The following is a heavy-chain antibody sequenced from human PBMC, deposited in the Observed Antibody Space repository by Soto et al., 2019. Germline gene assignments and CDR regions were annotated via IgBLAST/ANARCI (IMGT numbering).Heavy chain of an antibody. CDR1: GGSISSGDYY. CDR2: IYYSGST. J-gene: IGHJ4*02. CDR3: ARERRYCSGGSCPLPSY. D-gene: IGHD2-15*01. V-gene: IGHV4-30-4*01. Sequence: SETLSLTCTVSGGSISSGDYYWSWIRQPPGKGLEWIGYIYYSGSTYYNPSLKSRVTISVDTSKNQFSLKLSSVTAADTAVYYCARERRYCSGGSCPLPSYWGQGTLVTVSS.